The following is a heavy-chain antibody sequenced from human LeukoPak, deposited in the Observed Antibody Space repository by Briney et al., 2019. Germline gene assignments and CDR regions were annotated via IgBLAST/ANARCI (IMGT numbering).Heavy chain of an antibody. CDR1: GFTFGSYA. CDR3: AKGAMSVAGIFDY. D-gene: IGHD6-19*01. Sequence: GGSLRLSCAASGFTFGSYAMSWVRQAPGKGLEWVSSISGSGGSTYYADSVKGRFTISRDNSKNTLYLQMNSLRAEDTAVYFCAKGAMSVAGIFDYWGQGTLVTVSS. CDR2: ISGSGGST. J-gene: IGHJ4*02. V-gene: IGHV3-23*01.